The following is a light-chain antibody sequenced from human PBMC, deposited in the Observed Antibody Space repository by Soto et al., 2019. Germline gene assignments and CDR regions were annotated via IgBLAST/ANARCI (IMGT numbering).Light chain of an antibody. J-gene: IGKJ1*01. CDR2: GAS. CDR1: QSVIRN. Sequence: EIVMTQSPDTLSVFPGARAPLSCRASQSVIRNLAWFQQEPGQAPRLLIYGASTRVTGVPARFSGSGSGTEFTLIISSLQSEDVAVYYCQRYHYWPRLFGQGTKVDIK. V-gene: IGKV3-15*01. CDR3: QRYHYWPRL.